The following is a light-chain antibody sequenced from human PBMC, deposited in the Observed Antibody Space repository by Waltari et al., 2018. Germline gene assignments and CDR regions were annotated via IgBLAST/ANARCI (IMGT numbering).Light chain of an antibody. Sequence: IVMTQSPANLSVSPGERVTLSCRASKSFSSNLAWYKQNPGQAPRLLIYNVSTRATGVPARFSGSRSGTEFTLTISSAQSEDFAIYYCQQYYSWPTFGQGTKVEIK. CDR3: QQYYSWPT. CDR1: KSFSSN. CDR2: NVS. J-gene: IGKJ1*01. V-gene: IGKV3-15*01.